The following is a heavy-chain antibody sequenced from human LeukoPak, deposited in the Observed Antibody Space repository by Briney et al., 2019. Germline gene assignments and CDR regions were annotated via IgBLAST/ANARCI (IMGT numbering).Heavy chain of an antibody. CDR3: ARAGYSSGFGDY. CDR1: GGSISSYY. V-gene: IGHV4-59*01. CDR2: IYYSGST. J-gene: IGHJ4*02. D-gene: IGHD6-19*01. Sequence: KTSETLSLTCTVSGGSISSYYWSWIRQPPGKGLEWIGYIYYSGSTNYNPSLKSRVTISVDTSKNQFSLKLSSVTAADTAVYYCARAGYSSGFGDYWGQGTLVTVSS.